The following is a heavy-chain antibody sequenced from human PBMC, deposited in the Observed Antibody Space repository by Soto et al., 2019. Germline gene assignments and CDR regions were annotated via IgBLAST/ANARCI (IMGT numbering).Heavy chain of an antibody. D-gene: IGHD4-17*01. CDR2: IYYSGST. CDR3: ARGYGDYTR. CDR1: GGSISSYY. V-gene: IGHV4-59*01. Sequence: SETLSLTCTVSGGSISSYYWSWIRQPPGKGLEWFGYIYYSGSTNYNPSLKSRVTISVDTSKNQFSLKLSSVTAADTAVYYCARGYGDYTRWGQGTLVTVSS. J-gene: IGHJ4*02.